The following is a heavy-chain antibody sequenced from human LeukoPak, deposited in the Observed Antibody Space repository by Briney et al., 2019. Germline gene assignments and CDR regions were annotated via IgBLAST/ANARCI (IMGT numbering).Heavy chain of an antibody. CDR1: GGSISSGDYY. J-gene: IGHJ6*04. D-gene: IGHD3-9*01. CDR3: ARGRYDILTGYYTTGYYGMDV. CDR2: IYYSGST. Sequence: SETLSLTCTVSGGSISSGDYYWSWIRQPPGKGLEWIGCIYYSGSTYYNPSLKSRVTISVDTSKNQFSLKLSSVTAADTAVYYCARGRYDILTGYYTTGYYGMDVWGKGTTVTVSS. V-gene: IGHV4-30-4*01.